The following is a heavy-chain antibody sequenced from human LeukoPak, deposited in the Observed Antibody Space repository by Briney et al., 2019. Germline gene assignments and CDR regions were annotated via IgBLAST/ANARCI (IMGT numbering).Heavy chain of an antibody. CDR1: GFIFSGYW. D-gene: IGHD5-18*01. CDR3: ASPGSVGDTGMPDY. V-gene: IGHV3-7*01. Sequence: PGGSLRLSCAASGFIFSGYWMTWVHQVPGKGLEWVANIKQDGSEKYYVDSVKGRFTISRDNAKKSLYLHMNSLRAEDTAVYYCASPGSVGDTGMPDYWGQGTLVTVSS. CDR2: IKQDGSEK. J-gene: IGHJ4*02.